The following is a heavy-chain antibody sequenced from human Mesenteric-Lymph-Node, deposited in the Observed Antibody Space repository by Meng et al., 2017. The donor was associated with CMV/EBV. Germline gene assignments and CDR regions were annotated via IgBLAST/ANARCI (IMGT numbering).Heavy chain of an antibody. CDR3: ARDIAAAVNFDY. J-gene: IGHJ4*02. CDR2: IYYSGST. V-gene: IGHV4-38-2*02. D-gene: IGHD6-13*01. Sequence: SETLSLTCTVSGYSISSGYYWGWIRQPPGKGLEWIGSIYYSGSTYDNPSLKSRVAISVDTSKTQFSLKLSSVTAADTAMYYCARDIAAAVNFDYWGQGTLVTVSS. CDR1: GYSISSGYY.